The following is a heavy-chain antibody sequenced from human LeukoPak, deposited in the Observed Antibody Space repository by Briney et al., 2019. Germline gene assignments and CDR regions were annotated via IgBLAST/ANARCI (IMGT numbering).Heavy chain of an antibody. J-gene: IGHJ4*02. V-gene: IGHV4-34*12. CDR2: IIDTGST. CDR1: GEAFSGYY. Sequence: SETLSLTCVVYGEAFSGYYWTWIRQPPGKGLEWIGEIIDTGSTKYNSSLKSRVTISVDTSKNEFSLNLTSVTAADTAIYYCARGLASGYPPIPFDYWGQGTLVTVSS. CDR3: ARGLASGYPPIPFDY. D-gene: IGHD3-3*01.